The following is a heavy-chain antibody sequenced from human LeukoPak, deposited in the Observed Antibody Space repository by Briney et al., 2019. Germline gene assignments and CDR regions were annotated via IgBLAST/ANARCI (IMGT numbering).Heavy chain of an antibody. V-gene: IGHV3-23*01. CDR1: GFTFSSYA. CDR3: ARGAAALQRPLNWFDP. CDR2: ISGSGGST. D-gene: IGHD6-13*01. Sequence: GGSLRLSCAASGFTFSSYAMSWVRQAPGKGLEWVSAISGSGGSTYYADSVKGRFTISRDNSKNTLYLQMNSLRAEDAAVYYCARGAAALQRPLNWFDPWGQGTLVTVSS. J-gene: IGHJ5*02.